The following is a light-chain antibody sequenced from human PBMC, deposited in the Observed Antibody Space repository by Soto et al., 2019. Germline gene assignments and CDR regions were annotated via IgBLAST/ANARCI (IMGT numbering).Light chain of an antibody. CDR2: GAS. CDR3: QQYGNSPPSVT. V-gene: IGKV3-20*01. CDR1: QSVSSGY. Sequence: EIVLTQSPNTLSLSPGERATLSCRASQSVSSGYLVWYQQKPGQAPRLLIYGASSRATGIPDRLSGSGSGTDFTLTISRLEPEDFAVYYCQQYGNSPPSVTFGPGTKVEIK. J-gene: IGKJ3*01.